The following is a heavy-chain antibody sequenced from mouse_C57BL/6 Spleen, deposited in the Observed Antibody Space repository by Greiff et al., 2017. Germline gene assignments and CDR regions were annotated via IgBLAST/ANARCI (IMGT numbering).Heavy chain of an antibody. CDR1: GYAFSSYW. CDR3: ANDGYLYAMDY. D-gene: IGHD2-3*01. Sequence: QVQLQQSGAELVKPGASVKISCKASGYAFSSYWMNWVKQRPGKGLEWIGQIYPGDGDTNYNGTFKGKATLTADKSSSTAYMQLSSLTSDDSAVYFCANDGYLYAMDYWGQGTSVTVSS. CDR2: IYPGDGDT. J-gene: IGHJ4*01. V-gene: IGHV1-80*01.